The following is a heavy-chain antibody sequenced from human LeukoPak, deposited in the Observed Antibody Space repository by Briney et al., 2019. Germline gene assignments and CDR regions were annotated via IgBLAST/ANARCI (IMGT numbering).Heavy chain of an antibody. CDR2: ISYGGTYK. Sequence: PGGSLRLSCAASGFGFSYYYMHWVRQAPGKGLQWVAVISYGGTYKYYEDSVKGRFTISRDNSKNTLFLQMNSLRTEDTAVYYCAKDLRWRVATILPAIDSWGQGALVTVSS. V-gene: IGHV3-30*18. CDR3: AKDLRWRVATILPAIDS. D-gene: IGHD5-12*01. CDR1: GFGFSYYY. J-gene: IGHJ4*02.